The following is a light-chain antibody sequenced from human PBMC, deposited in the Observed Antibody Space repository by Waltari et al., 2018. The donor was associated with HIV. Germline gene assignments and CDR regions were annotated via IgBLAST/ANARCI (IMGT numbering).Light chain of an antibody. CDR3: QTWAISIRV. CDR1: SGHSSYA. J-gene: IGLJ3*02. CDR2: LNSDGSH. Sequence: QLALTQTPSASASLGASVKLTCTLSSGHSSYAIAWHQQQPEKGPRYLMKLNSDGSHSKGDGIPDRFSGSSSGAERYLIISSLQSEDEADYYCQTWAISIRVFGGGTKLTVL. V-gene: IGLV4-69*02.